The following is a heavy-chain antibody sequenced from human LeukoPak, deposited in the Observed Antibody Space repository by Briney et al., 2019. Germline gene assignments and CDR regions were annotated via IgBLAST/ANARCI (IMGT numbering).Heavy chain of an antibody. J-gene: IGHJ5*02. CDR2: INHSGST. D-gene: IGHD6-13*01. CDR3: AVSAAALFDP. V-gene: IGHV4-34*01. CDR1: GGSFSGYY. Sequence: SETLSLTCAVYGGSFSGYYWSWIRQPPGKGLEWIGEINHSGSTNYNPSLKSRVTISVDTSKNQFSLKLNSVTAADTAVYYCAVSAAALFDPWGQGTLVTVST.